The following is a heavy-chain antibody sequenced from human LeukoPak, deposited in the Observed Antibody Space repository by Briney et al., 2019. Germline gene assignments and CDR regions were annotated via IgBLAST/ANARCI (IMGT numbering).Heavy chain of an antibody. V-gene: IGHV5-51*01. CDR2: NYPGDTDP. CDR1: GYSFTNYW. J-gene: IGHJ4*02. D-gene: IGHD1-26*01. CDR3: GRLGGVGLTTYLDS. Sequence: GESLKIACQAAGYSFTNYWIGWVRHMPGKGMAWVGSNYPGDTDPRYSPSFEAQVTISADKSINTAYLQWSSLKASDYATYHCGRLGGVGLTTYLDSWGQGTLVTVS.